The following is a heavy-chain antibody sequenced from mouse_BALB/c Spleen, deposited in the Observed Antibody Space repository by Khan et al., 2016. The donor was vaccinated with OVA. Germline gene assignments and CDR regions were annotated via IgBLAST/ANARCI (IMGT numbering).Heavy chain of an antibody. CDR3: ARSGYEAWFAY. Sequence: EVQLVESGPGLVKPSQSLSLTCTVTGYSITSDYAWNWIRQFPRNKLEWMGYISYSGSTSYNPSLKSRISITRDTYKNQFFLQLNSVTTEDTATYFCARSGYEAWFAYWGQGTLVTVSA. CDR2: ISYSGST. D-gene: IGHD2-14*01. J-gene: IGHJ3*01. V-gene: IGHV3-2*02. CDR1: GYSITSDYA.